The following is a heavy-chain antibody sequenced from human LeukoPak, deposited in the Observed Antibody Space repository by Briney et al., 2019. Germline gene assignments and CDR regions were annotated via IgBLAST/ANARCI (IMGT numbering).Heavy chain of an antibody. D-gene: IGHD3-22*01. V-gene: IGHV3-23*01. CDR3: AKGTKVIVVDNYFDY. CDR1: GFTFSNYA. Sequence: GGSLRLSCAASGFTFSNYAMSWVRQAPGKGLEWVSAISGNGGGTYYADSVKGRLTISRDNSKNTLYLQMKSLRAEDTAVYYCAKGTKVIVVDNYFDYWGQGTLVTVSS. CDR2: ISGNGGGT. J-gene: IGHJ4*02.